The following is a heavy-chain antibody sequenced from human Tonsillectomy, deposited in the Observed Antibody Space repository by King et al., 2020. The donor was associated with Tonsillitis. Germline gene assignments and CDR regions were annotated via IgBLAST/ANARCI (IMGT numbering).Heavy chain of an antibody. D-gene: IGHD4-17*01. V-gene: IGHV3-30-3*01. CDR3: VGDTDYGDYGFDY. CDR2: ISDDGDKK. CDR1: EFTFSTYA. J-gene: IGHJ4*02. Sequence: VQLVESGGGVVQPGRSLRLSCAASEFTFSTYAMHWVRQAPGKGLEWVAVISDDGDKKYYADSLKGRFTISRDNSKNTRYLQVNSLRAEDTAMYYCVGDTDYGDYGFDYWGQGTLVTVSS.